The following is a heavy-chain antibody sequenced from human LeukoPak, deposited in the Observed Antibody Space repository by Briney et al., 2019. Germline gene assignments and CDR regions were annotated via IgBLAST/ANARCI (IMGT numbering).Heavy chain of an antibody. Sequence: SETLSLTCAVSGYSINSGYYWGWIRQPPGKGLEWIGSIYHSGSTYYNPSLKSRVTISVDTSKNQFSLKLGSVTAADTAVYYCARQLDKTRYYDFWSGYYNPTDFDYWGQGTLVTVSS. CDR2: IYHSGST. CDR3: ARQLDKTRYYDFWSGYYNPTDFDY. D-gene: IGHD3-3*01. J-gene: IGHJ4*02. V-gene: IGHV4-38-2*01. CDR1: GYSINSGYY.